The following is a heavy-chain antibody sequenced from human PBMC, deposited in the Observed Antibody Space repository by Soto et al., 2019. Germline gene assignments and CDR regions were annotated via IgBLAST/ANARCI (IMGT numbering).Heavy chain of an antibody. J-gene: IGHJ5*02. V-gene: IGHV1-3*05. CDR2: INVGNGNT. D-gene: IGHD6-19*01. CDR3: ARERWASGSRWPDP. CDR1: GYTFISYA. Sequence: QVQLMQSGAEEKKPGASVKVSCKASGYTFISYAMHWVRQAPGQRLEWMGWINVGNGNTKYSEKLQGRVTITIDTSASTGYLELNSLRYEDTAVYYCARERWASGSRWPDPWGQGTLVTVSS.